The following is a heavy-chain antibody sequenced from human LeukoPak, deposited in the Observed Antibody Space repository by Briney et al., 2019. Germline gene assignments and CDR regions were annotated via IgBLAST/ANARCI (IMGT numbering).Heavy chain of an antibody. Sequence: SETLSLTCAVYGGSFSGYYWSWIRQPPGKGLEWIGEINHSGSTNYNPSLKSRVTISVDTSKNQFSLKLSSVTAADTAVYYCARVVRDIVVVPAAISPYYYYGMDVWGQGTTVTVSS. D-gene: IGHD2-2*02. V-gene: IGHV4-34*01. CDR2: INHSGST. CDR1: GGSFSGYY. J-gene: IGHJ6*02. CDR3: ARVVRDIVVVPAAISPYYYYGMDV.